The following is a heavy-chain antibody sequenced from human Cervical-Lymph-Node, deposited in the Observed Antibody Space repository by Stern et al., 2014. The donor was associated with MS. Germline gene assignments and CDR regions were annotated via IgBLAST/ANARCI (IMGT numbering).Heavy chain of an antibody. Sequence: VQLVQSGAEVKKPGSSVNVSCKASGGTFRGYGITWVRQAPGQGLEWMGRLIPLVGVARYAPRFQGRVTITADKSMTTGYMELGSLTSDDTAVYYCARGDYGDYNWFDPWGLGTLVTVSS. V-gene: IGHV1-69*09. CDR1: GGTFRGYG. CDR3: ARGDYGDYNWFDP. D-gene: IGHD4-17*01. J-gene: IGHJ5*02. CDR2: LIPLVGVA.